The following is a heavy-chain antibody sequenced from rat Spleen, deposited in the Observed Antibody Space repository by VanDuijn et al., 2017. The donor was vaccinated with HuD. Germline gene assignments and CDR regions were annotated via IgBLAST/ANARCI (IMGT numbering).Heavy chain of an antibody. Sequence: EVQLVETGGGLVQPGRSLKLSCEASGFTFSRYWMYWVRQAPGKGLEWVSSIDPDGGRTYYPDSVKGRFTISRDNAKSTLYLQMNSLRSEDTATYYYTIPLTTYSPYFDYWRQVVMVTVSS. D-gene: IGHD1-11*01. CDR1: GFTFSRYW. CDR2: IDPDGGRT. J-gene: IGHJ2*01. CDR3: TIPLTTYSPYFDY. V-gene: IGHV5-58*01.